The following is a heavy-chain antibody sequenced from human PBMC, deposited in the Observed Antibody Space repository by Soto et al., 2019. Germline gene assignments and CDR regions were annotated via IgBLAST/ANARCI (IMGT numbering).Heavy chain of an antibody. V-gene: IGHV4-39*01. Sequence: QLQLQESGPGLVKPSETLSLTCTFSGGSISSSTYYWGWIRQPPGKGLEWIGNVYRTGSTDYNPSLKSRVTISVDTSKNQFSLKLSSVTAADTAVYYCSRLWSYWGQGTLVTVSS. CDR3: SRLWSY. CDR2: VYRTGST. CDR1: GGSISSSTYY. D-gene: IGHD3-16*01. J-gene: IGHJ4*02.